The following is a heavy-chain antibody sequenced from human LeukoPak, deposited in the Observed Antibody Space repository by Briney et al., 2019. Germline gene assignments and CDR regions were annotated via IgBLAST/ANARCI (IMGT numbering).Heavy chain of an antibody. J-gene: IGHJ4*02. D-gene: IGHD1-26*01. Sequence: ASVKVSCKASGYTFTGYYMHWVRQAPGQGLEWMGWINPNNGNTNYAQKLQGRVTMTTDTSTSTAYMELRSLRSDDTAVYYCAMALSGSPQFDYWGQGTLVTVSS. CDR2: INPNNGNT. CDR3: AMALSGSPQFDY. V-gene: IGHV1-18*04. CDR1: GYTFTGYY.